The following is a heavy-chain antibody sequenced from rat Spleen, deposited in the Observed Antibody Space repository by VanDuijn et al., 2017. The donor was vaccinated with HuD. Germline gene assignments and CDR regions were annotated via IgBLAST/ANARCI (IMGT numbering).Heavy chain of an antibody. Sequence: QVQLKESGPGLVQPSQTLSLTCTVSGFSLRNYGVIWVRQPLGKGLEWIGAIWSGGTTDYNSALKSRLSISRDTSKSQGLLKMNSLQTEDTAMYFCARGGELGDLDYWGQGVMVTVSS. V-gene: IGHV2-16*01. J-gene: IGHJ2*01. D-gene: IGHD5-1*01. CDR1: GFSLRNYG. CDR3: ARGGELGDLDY. CDR2: IWSGGTT.